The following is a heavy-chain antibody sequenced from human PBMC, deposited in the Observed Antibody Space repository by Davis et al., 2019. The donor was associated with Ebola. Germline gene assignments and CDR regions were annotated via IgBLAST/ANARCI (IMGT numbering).Heavy chain of an antibody. CDR1: GYTFTSYA. D-gene: IGHD6-19*01. CDR2: ISPGNGNT. V-gene: IGHV1-3*01. CDR3: AVRIAVAGDDY. Sequence: ASVNVSCKTSGYTFTSYAMHWVRQAPGQRLEWVGWISPGNGNTKYSQKFQGRVTITRDTSANTAYMELNRLRSEDTAVYYCAVRIAVAGDDYWGQGTLVTVSS. J-gene: IGHJ4*02.